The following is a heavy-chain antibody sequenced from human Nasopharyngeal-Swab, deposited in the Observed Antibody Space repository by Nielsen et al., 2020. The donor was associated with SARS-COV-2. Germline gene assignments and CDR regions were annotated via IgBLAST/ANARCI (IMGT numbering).Heavy chain of an antibody. D-gene: IGHD3-3*01. Sequence: GESLKISCAGSGFTFSNYWMHWVRQAPGKGLVWVSQIKADGNHITYADSVKGRFTISRDNAKNTLFLQMNSLRAEDTAVYYCARGITWSNDFRGQGTLVTVSS. CDR3: ARGITWSNDF. CDR1: GFTFSNYW. J-gene: IGHJ4*02. V-gene: IGHV3-74*01. CDR2: IKADGNHI.